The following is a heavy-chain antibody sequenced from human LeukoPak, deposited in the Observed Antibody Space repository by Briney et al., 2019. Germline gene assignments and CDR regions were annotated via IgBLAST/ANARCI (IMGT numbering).Heavy chain of an antibody. CDR1: GYTFTSYA. Sequence: GASVRVSCKASGYTFTSYAMHWVRQAPGQRLEWMGWINAGNGNTKYSQKFQGRVTITRDTSASTAYMELSSLRSEDTAVYYCAKELNRGLPDYWGQGTQVTVPS. D-gene: IGHD2-21*01. CDR3: AKELNRGLPDY. J-gene: IGHJ4*02. CDR2: INAGNGNT. V-gene: IGHV1-3*01.